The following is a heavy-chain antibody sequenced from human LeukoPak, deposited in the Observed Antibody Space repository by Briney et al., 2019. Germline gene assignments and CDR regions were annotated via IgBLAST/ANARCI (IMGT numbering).Heavy chain of an antibody. J-gene: IGHJ4*01. CDR1: GFIFSNYA. CDR3: AKKASARPGPDYFDY. D-gene: IGHD1-1*01. V-gene: IGHV3-23*01. Sequence: PGGSLRLSCAASGFIFSNYAMSWVRQAPGKGLEWVSAINGDAANTYYADSVKGRFTISRDNSKNTLFLQMNSLRAEDTAVYYCAKKASARPGPDYFDYWGQGTLVTVSS. CDR2: INGDAANT.